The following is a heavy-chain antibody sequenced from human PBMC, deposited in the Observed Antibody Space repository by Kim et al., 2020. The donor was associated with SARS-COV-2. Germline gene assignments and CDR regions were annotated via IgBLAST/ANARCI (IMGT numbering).Heavy chain of an antibody. CDR2: IWYDGSNK. CDR3: ARDLVEQWLVRGYYYGMDV. CDR1: GFTFSSYG. J-gene: IGHJ6*02. V-gene: IGHV3-33*08. Sequence: GGSLRLSCAASGFTFSSYGMHWVRQAPGKGLEWVAVIWYDGSNKYYADSLKGRFTISRDNSKNTLYLQMNSLRAEDTAVYYCARDLVEQWLVRGYYYGMDVWGQGTTVTVSS. D-gene: IGHD6-19*01.